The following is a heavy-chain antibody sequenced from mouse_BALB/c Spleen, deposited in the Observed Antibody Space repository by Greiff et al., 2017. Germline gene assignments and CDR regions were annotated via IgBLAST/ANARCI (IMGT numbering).Heavy chain of an antibody. CDR2: INPYNDGT. J-gene: IGHJ4*01. Sequence: EVKLQESGPELVKPGASVKMSCKASGYTFTSYVMHWVKQKPGQGLEWIGYINPYNDGTKYNEKFKGKATLTSDKSSSTAYMELSSLTSEDSAVYYCARTGSSFYYAMDYWGQGTSVTVSS. CDR1: GYTFTSYV. CDR3: ARTGSSFYYAMDY. D-gene: IGHD1-1*01. V-gene: IGHV1-14*01.